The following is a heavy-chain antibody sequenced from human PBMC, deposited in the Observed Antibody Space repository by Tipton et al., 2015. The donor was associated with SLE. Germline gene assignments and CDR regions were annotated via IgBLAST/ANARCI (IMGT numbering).Heavy chain of an antibody. CDR3: ARSLLTYTRSPHFFDF. CDR1: GGSISSYY. CDR2: IYHSGST. J-gene: IGHJ4*02. Sequence: TLSLTCTVSGGSISSYYWGWFRQPPGKGLEWIGSIYHSGSTYYNPSLKSRVTISVDTSKNDFSLRLTSVTAADTAVYHCARSLLTYTRSPHFFDFWGQGTLVTVSS. D-gene: IGHD1-26*01. V-gene: IGHV4-39*07.